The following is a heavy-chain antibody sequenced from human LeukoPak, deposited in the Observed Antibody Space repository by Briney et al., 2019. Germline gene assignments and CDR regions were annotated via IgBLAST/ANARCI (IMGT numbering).Heavy chain of an antibody. V-gene: IGHV4-59*01. CDR3: ARGRSNYYGMDV. Sequence: SETLSLTCAVSGGSINSYYWNWIRRPPGKGLEWIGYIYYNGNTNYSPSLKSRVTMSVDTSKNLFSLKVSSVTAADTAVYYCARGRSNYYGMDVWGQGTTVTVSS. CDR1: GGSINSYY. CDR2: IYYNGNT. J-gene: IGHJ6*02. D-gene: IGHD1-26*01.